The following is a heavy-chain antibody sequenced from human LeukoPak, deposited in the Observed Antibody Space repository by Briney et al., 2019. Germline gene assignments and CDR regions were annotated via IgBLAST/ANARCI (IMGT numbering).Heavy chain of an antibody. D-gene: IGHD2-21*02. Sequence: GGSLRLSCAASGFTFSGYWMSWVRQAPGKGLEWVANIKQDGSEKYYVDSVKGRFTISRDNAKNSLYLQMNSLRAEDTAVYYCARVTGGGDKRGGYFDYWGQGTLVTVSS. CDR3: ARVTGGGDKRGGYFDY. CDR1: GFTFSGYW. CDR2: IKQDGSEK. V-gene: IGHV3-7*01. J-gene: IGHJ4*02.